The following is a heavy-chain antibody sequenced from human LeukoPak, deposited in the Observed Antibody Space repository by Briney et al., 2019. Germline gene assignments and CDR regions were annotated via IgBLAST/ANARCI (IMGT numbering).Heavy chain of an antibody. Sequence: SETLSLTCTVSGGSISSGDYYWSWIRQPPGKGLEWIGYIYYSGSTYYNPSLKSRVTISVDTSKNQFSLKLSSVTAADTAVYYCARDHYGDYFAFDIWGQGTMVTVSS. CDR1: GGSISSGDYY. V-gene: IGHV4-30-4*01. D-gene: IGHD4-17*01. J-gene: IGHJ3*02. CDR2: IYYSGST. CDR3: ARDHYGDYFAFDI.